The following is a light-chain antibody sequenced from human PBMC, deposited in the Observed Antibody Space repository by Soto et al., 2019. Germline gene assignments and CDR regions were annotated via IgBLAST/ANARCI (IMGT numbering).Light chain of an antibody. CDR3: QQPYTPPT. J-gene: IGKJ2*01. CDR1: QNIFTY. V-gene: IGKV1-39*01. CDR2: AAS. Sequence: IQVTQSPSSLSASEGDRVTITCRTRQNIFTYLNWYQQKPGEAPNLLIYAASTLQSGVPSRFRGSGSGTVFTLTITSLQPEDFAFYSCQQPYTPPTFAQGPKLDTK.